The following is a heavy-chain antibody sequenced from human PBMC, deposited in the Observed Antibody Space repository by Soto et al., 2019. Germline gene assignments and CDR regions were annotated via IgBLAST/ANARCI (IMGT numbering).Heavy chain of an antibody. Sequence: KLVQSGAEVKKPGASVKVSCQTSGYTFFSYAITWVRQAPGQGLEWMGWVSGYNGHTNYAQKFQERVTMTRDISTTTVFMEVPNLRSDDTAVYYCARFLGPTSSENWFDPWGQGTLVTVSS. CDR3: ARFLGPTSSENWFDP. V-gene: IGHV1-18*01. D-gene: IGHD1-26*01. CDR1: GYTFFSYA. J-gene: IGHJ5*02. CDR2: VSGYNGHT.